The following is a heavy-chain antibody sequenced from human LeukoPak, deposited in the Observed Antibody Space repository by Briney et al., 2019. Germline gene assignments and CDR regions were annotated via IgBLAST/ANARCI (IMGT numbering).Heavy chain of an antibody. Sequence: SETLSLTCTVSGGSISSGSYYWSWIRQPAGKGLEWIGRIYTRGSTNYNPSLKSRVTMSVDTSKNQFSLKLSSVTAADTAVYYCARGVVVVPAAIRSNWFDPWGQGTLVTVSS. CDR3: ARGVVVVPAAIRSNWFDP. CDR2: IYTRGST. D-gene: IGHD2-2*02. V-gene: IGHV4-61*02. J-gene: IGHJ5*02. CDR1: GGSISSGSYY.